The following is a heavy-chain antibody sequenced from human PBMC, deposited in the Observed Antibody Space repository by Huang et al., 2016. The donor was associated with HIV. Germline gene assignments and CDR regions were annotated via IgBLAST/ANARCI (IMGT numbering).Heavy chain of an antibody. J-gene: IGHJ4*02. D-gene: IGHD3-3*01. CDR3: AKDLTYTFGRHFDY. CDR1: GFTFGSFG. V-gene: IGHV3-30*02. CDR2: IRYDGNNY. Sequence: QVQLVESGGGVVQPGGSLRLSCTASGFTFGSFGMHWVRQAPGKELEWVAFIRYDGNNYYYADSVRGRFTNSRDNTKDTLYLQMNRLRPDDSAVYYCAKDLTYTFGRHFDYWGRGTLVTVSS.